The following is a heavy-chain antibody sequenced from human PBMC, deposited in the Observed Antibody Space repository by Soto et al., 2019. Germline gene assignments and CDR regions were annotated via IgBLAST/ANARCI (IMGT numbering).Heavy chain of an antibody. D-gene: IGHD1-26*01. V-gene: IGHV3-21*01. Sequence: GGSLGLSCAASGFTFSSFSMNWVRQAPGKGLEWVSSISSSSSYIDYADSVKGRFTISRDNAKNSLYLQMNSLRAEDTAVYYCAREDQVGATAGFDHWGQGTLVTVS. CDR2: ISSSSSYI. J-gene: IGHJ4*02. CDR3: AREDQVGATAGFDH. CDR1: GFTFSSFS.